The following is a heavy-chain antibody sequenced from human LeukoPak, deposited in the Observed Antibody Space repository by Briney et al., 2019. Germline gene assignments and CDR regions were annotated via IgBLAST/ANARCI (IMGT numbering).Heavy chain of an antibody. CDR1: GYTFTTYY. Sequence: ASVKVSCKASGYTFTTYYIHWVRQAPGQGLEWVGWINPKTGGTTYAQKFQGRVTMTRDTSISTAYMELYRLTSDDTAVYYCARSPLAWGQGTLVIVSS. CDR3: ARSPLA. J-gene: IGHJ5*02. V-gene: IGHV1-2*02. CDR2: INPKTGGT.